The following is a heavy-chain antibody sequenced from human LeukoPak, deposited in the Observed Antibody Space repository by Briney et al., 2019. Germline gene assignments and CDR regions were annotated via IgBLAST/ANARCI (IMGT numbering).Heavy chain of an antibody. J-gene: IGHJ6*03. Sequence: GASVKVSCKASGYTFTVYYLHWVRQAPGHGPEWMGIINPSGGGTTYSQRFQGRVTMTTDTSTSTAYMELRSLRSDDTAVYYCARVPIAVAGDPIFYYYYYYMDVWGKGTTVTVSS. V-gene: IGHV1-46*01. CDR1: GYTFTVYY. D-gene: IGHD6-19*01. CDR2: INPSGGGT. CDR3: ARVPIAVAGDPIFYYYYYYMDV.